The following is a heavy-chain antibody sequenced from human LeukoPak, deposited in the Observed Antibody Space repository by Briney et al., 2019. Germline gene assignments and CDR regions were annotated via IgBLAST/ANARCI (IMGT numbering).Heavy chain of an antibody. CDR3: ARNNVWKTAVDFDF. CDR1: GYSFSTYW. D-gene: IGHD1-1*01. J-gene: IGHJ4*02. V-gene: IGHV5-10-1*01. CDR2: IDPSDSYT. Sequence: GESLKISCKGSGYSFSTYWISWVRQRPGKGLEWMGRIDPSDSYTNYSPSFQGHITISADKSITTAYLQWNSLQASDTAMYYCARNNVWKTAVDFDFWGQGTLVTVSS.